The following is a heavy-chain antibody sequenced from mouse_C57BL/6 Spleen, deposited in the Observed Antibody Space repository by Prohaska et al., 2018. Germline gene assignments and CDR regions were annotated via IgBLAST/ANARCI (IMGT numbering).Heavy chain of an antibody. CDR2: IDPETGGT. V-gene: IGHV1-15*01. J-gene: IGHJ4*01. Sequence: PGASVTLSCKASGYTFTDYEMHWVKQTPVHGLEWIGAIDPETGGTAYNQKFKGKAILTADKSSSTAYMELRSLTSEDSAVYYCTYAMDYWGQGTSVTVSS. CDR1: GYTFTDYE. CDR3: TYAMDY.